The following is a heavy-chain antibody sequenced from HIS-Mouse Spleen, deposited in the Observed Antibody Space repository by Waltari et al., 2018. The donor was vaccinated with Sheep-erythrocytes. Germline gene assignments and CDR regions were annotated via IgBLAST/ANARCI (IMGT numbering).Heavy chain of an antibody. CDR1: GCTFSSYA. Sequence: QVQLVQSGAEVKKPGSSVKVSCKASGCTFSSYAISWVRQAPGQGIEWMGRSSPSRCIANYAEKCQGRGTMTADKSTSTAYMELSSLRSEDTAVYYCAQTGATTPHFDYWGQGTLVTVSS. D-gene: IGHD1-26*01. CDR2: SSPSRCIA. V-gene: IGHV1-69*04. J-gene: IGHJ4*02. CDR3: AQTGATTPHFDY.